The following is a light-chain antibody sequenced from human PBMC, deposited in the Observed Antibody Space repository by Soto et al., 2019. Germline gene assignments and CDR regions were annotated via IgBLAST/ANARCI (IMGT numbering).Light chain of an antibody. CDR2: APS. Sequence: ILLTQSPSSLSVSLGDGVTLTCRASQGIDTSFAWYQQRPGRAPRLLIYAPSTFDTGIPSRFSGSGSGTHFTLTISSLQPEDFATYYCQQHHGYPITFGQGTRLEIK. CDR3: QQHHGYPIT. J-gene: IGKJ5*01. CDR1: QGIDTS. V-gene: IGKV1-9*01.